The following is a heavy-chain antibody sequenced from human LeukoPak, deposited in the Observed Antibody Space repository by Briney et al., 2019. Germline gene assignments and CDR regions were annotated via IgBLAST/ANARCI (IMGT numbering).Heavy chain of an antibody. CDR3: GSGAGIGHY. CDR2: IKEDGTEK. D-gene: IGHD2-21*01. V-gene: IGHV3-7*01. CDR1: GFSFTTYW. Sequence: QPGGSLRLSCAASGFSFTTYWMSWVRQAPGKGLEWVANIKEDGTEKYYADPVKGRFTISRDNAKSSLFLQMNSLRAEDTAVYYCGSGAGIGHYWGQGTLVTVSS. J-gene: IGHJ4*02.